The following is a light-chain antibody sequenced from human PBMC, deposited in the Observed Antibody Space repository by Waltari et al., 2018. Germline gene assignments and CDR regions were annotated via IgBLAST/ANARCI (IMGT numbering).Light chain of an antibody. CDR1: SGSIGSGY. CDR3: QSFDSTNPWV. Sequence: NFMLTQPHSVSESPGKTITISCTRSSGSIGSGYVKWYQQRPGSAPTTMIYEDKKRPSGVPDRFSGSIDSSSNSASLTISGLKTEDEADYYCQSFDSTNPWVFGGGTKLTVL. J-gene: IGLJ3*02. V-gene: IGLV6-57*03. CDR2: EDK.